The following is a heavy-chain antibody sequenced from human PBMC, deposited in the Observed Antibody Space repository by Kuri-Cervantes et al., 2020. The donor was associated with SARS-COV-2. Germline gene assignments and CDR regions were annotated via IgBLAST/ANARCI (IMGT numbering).Heavy chain of an antibody. CDR2: IKSKTDGGTT. Sequence: GESLKISCTVSGGSISSSGYYWGWIRQAPGKGLEWVGRIKSKTDGGTTDYAAPVKGRFTISRDDSKNTLYLQMNSLKTEDTAVYYCTTGCSSTSCYRGVGHYYMDVWGKGTTVTVSS. J-gene: IGHJ6*03. D-gene: IGHD2-2*02. V-gene: IGHV3-15*01. CDR1: GGSISSSGYY. CDR3: TTGCSSTSCYRGVGHYYMDV.